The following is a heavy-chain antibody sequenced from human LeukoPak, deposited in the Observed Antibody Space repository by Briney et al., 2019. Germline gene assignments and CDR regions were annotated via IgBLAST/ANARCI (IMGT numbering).Heavy chain of an antibody. D-gene: IGHD1-26*01. CDR3: ARGPYSGSSNGMDV. V-gene: IGHV4-34*01. Sequence: SETLSLTCAVYGESFSGSYWSWIRQPPGKGLEWIGEINHSGSTNYKPSLKSRVTISVDTSKNQFSLKLSSVTAADTAVYYCARGPYSGSSNGMDVWGQGTTVTVFS. CDR1: GESFSGSY. CDR2: INHSGST. J-gene: IGHJ6*02.